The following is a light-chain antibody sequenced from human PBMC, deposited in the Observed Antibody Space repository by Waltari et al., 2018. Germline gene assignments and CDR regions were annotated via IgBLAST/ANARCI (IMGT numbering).Light chain of an antibody. J-gene: IGLJ3*02. CDR2: GNS. Sequence: QSVLTQPPSMSGAPGQTVTIPCTGGSSNFGAGYDVHWYQQFPGTSPKLLIFGNSNRPSGAPGRFSGSRSGTSASLAIAGLQSEDEAVYYWQSFDSSLSASVFGGGTKLTVL. V-gene: IGLV1-40*01. CDR3: QSFDSSLSASV. CDR1: SSNFGAGYD.